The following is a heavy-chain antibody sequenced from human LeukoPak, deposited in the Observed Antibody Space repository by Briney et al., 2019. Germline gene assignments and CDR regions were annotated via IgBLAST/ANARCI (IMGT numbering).Heavy chain of an antibody. D-gene: IGHD3-10*01. CDR1: GGSISSYY. CDR3: ARAIGYGSGSYYAESGAFDI. V-gene: IGHV4-59*01. Sequence: SETLSLTCTVSGGSISSYYWSWIRQPPGMGLEWIGYIYYSGSTNYNPSLKSRVTISVDTSKNHFSLKLSSVTAADTAVYYCARAIGYGSGSYYAESGAFDIWGQGTMVTVSS. J-gene: IGHJ3*02. CDR2: IYYSGST.